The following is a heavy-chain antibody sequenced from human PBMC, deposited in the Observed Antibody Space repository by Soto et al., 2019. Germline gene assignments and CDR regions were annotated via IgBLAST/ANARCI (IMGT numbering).Heavy chain of an antibody. D-gene: IGHD1-1*01. CDR3: ARVERGTATTVVDAFDI. J-gene: IGHJ3*02. CDR1: GGFVSSGSYY. CDR2: MSHSGGT. Sequence: QVQLQQRGAGLLKPSETLSLTCAVYGGFVSSGSYYWSWIRQPPGKGLEWIGEMSHSGGTHSNPSLKSRVTISVDTSKNQFSLKMSSVTAADTALYYCARVERGTATTVVDAFDIWGPGTMVTVSS. V-gene: IGHV4-34*01.